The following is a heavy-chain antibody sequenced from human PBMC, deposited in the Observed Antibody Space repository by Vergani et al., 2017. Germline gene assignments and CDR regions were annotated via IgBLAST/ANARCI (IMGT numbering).Heavy chain of an antibody. J-gene: IGHJ4*02. Sequence: QVQLQESGPGLVKPSQTLSLTCTVSGGSINSHNYYWSWIRQPAGKGLEWIGRIHTSGSTNYNPSLKSRVTMSEDTSKNQFSLNLTSVTAADTAVYFCARGSCLGGSCYKPRFDYWSQGSLVTVSS. D-gene: IGHD2-15*01. CDR1: GGSINSHNYY. V-gene: IGHV4-61*02. CDR2: IHTSGST. CDR3: ARGSCLGGSCYKPRFDY.